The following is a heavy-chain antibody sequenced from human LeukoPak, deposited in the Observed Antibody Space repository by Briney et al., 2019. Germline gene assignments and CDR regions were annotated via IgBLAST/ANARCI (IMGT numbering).Heavy chain of an antibody. Sequence: SVKVSCKASGGTFSSYAISWVRQAPGQGLEWMGGIIPIFGTANYAQKFQGRVTITADESTSTAYMELSSLRSEDTAVYYCARGGMIVVASTTYFDYWGQGTLVTVSS. J-gene: IGHJ4*02. D-gene: IGHD3-22*01. CDR1: GGTFSSYA. V-gene: IGHV1-69*13. CDR3: ARGGMIVVASTTYFDY. CDR2: IIPIFGTA.